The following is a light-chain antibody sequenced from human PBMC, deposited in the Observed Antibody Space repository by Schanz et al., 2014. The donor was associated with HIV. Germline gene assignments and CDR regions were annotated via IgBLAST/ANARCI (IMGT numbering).Light chain of an antibody. CDR3: QQRSNWPLT. CDR2: EAS. J-gene: IGKJ4*01. V-gene: IGKV1-5*03. Sequence: DIQMTQSPSTLSASVGDRVSMTCRSSQTISSELAWYQQKPGKAPKLLIYEASSLQSGVPSRFSGRGSGTEFTLTISSLQPEDFAVYYCQQRSNWPLTFGGGTKVEIK. CDR1: QTISSE.